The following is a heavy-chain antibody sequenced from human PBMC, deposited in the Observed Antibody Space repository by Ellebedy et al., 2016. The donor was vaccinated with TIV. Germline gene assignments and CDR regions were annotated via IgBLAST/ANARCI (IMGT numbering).Heavy chain of an antibody. J-gene: IGHJ4*02. CDR1: GSSISSGYY. CDR2: MYHSGST. V-gene: IGHV4-38-2*02. D-gene: IGHD6-19*01. Sequence: MPSETLSLTCSVSGSSISSGYYWGWIRQPPGRGLEWIGSMYHSGSTYYSPSLKSRVTISVDPSKNQLSLRLSSVTAADTAVYYCARDSSDWPQIDYWGQGTLVTVSS. CDR3: ARDSSDWPQIDY.